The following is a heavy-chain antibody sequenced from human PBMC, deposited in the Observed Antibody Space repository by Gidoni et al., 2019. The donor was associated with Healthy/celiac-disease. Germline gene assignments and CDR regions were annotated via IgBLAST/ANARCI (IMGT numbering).Heavy chain of an antibody. V-gene: IGHV1-3*01. CDR2: INAGNGNT. CDR3: ARVYGSGSPEDGMDV. D-gene: IGHD3-10*01. CDR1: GYTFTSYA. Sequence: QVQHVQSGAEVKKPGASVKVSCKASGYTFTSYAMHWVRQAPGQRLEWMGWINAGNGNTKYSQKFQGRVTITRDTSASTAYMELSSLRSEDTAVYYCARVYGSGSPEDGMDVWGQGTTVTVSS. J-gene: IGHJ6*02.